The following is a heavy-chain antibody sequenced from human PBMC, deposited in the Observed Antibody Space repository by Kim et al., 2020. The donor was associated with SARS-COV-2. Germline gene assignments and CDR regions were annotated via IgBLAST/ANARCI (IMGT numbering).Heavy chain of an antibody. V-gene: IGHV3-23*01. Sequence: ADSVKGRFTIYRENAKNTLYLHMNSLRAEDTAVYYCAKGGSVPAAIDFDYWGQGTLVTVSS. J-gene: IGHJ4*02. CDR3: AKGGSVPAAIDFDY. D-gene: IGHD2-2*01.